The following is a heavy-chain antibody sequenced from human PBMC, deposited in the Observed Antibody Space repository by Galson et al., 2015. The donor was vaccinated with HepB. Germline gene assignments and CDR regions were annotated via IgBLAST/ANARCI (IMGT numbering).Heavy chain of an antibody. D-gene: IGHD3-22*01. CDR3: ARPHLSYDSSGLGDAFDI. V-gene: IGHV3-30-3*01. J-gene: IGHJ3*02. Sequence: SLRLSCAASGFTFSSYAMHWVRQAPGKGLEWVAVISYDGSNKYYADSVKGRFTISRDNSKNTLYLQMNSLRAEDTAVYYCARPHLSYDSSGLGDAFDIWGQGTMVTVSS. CDR1: GFTFSSYA. CDR2: ISYDGSNK.